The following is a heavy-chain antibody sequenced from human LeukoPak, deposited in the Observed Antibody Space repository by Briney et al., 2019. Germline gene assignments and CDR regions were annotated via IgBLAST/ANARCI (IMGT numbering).Heavy chain of an antibody. CDR1: GYIFPNYG. J-gene: IGHJ4*02. V-gene: IGHV1-18*01. D-gene: IGHD1-26*01. CDR2: ISAYNGNT. Sequence: ASVHVSCNASGYIFPNYGINWVRQAPGQGLEWMGWISAYNGNTKYTQKLQDRVTMTTDTSTSTAYMELKTLRSDDTAVYFCARAGYSRFVDDLDYWGQGTLVTVSS. CDR3: ARAGYSRFVDDLDY.